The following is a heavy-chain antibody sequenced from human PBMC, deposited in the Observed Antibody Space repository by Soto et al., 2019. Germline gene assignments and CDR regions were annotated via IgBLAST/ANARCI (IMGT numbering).Heavy chain of an antibody. CDR3: ARLGDLTAPYYYYYYGMDV. V-gene: IGHV4-59*08. CDR2: IYYSGIT. CDR1: GGSVSTYY. Sequence: KPSETLSLTCTVSGGSVSTYYWTWIRQPPGKGLEWIAYIYYSGITNYNPSLKSRVAISLDTSKNQFSLKLSSVTAADTAVYYCARLGDLTAPYYYYYYGMDVWGQGTTVTVSS. J-gene: IGHJ6*02. D-gene: IGHD3-9*01.